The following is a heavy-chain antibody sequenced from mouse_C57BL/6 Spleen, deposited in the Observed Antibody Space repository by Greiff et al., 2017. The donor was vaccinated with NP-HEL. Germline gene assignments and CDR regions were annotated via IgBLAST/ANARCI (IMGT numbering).Heavy chain of an antibody. D-gene: IGHD2-1*01. V-gene: IGHV2-2*01. J-gene: IGHJ2*01. CDR2: IWSGGST. CDR1: GFSLTSYG. Sequence: QVQLKQSGPGLVQPSQSLSITCTVSGFSLTSYGVHWVRQSPGKGLEWLGVIWSGGSTDYNAAFISRLSISKDNSKSQVFFKMNSLQADDTAIYYCASYGKAYFDYWGQGTTLTVSS. CDR3: ASYGKAYFDY.